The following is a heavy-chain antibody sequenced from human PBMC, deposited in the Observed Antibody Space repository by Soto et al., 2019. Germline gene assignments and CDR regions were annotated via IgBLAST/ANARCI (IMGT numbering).Heavy chain of an antibody. V-gene: IGHV6-1*01. Sequence: SQTLSLTCAISGDSVSSNSAAWNWIRQSPSRGLEFLGRTYYRSKWFYDYAVSVKSRITISPDTSKNQFSLQLNSVTPEDTAMYYCVRSGSGDLDYWGQGTLVTVSS. CDR1: GDSVSSNSAA. D-gene: IGHD3-3*01. CDR3: VRSGSGDLDY. CDR2: TYYRSKWFY. J-gene: IGHJ4*02.